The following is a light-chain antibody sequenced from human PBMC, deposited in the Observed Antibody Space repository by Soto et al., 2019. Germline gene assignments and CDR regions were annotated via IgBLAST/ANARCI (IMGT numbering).Light chain of an antibody. J-gene: IGKJ1*01. V-gene: IGKV1-39*01. CDR2: AAS. Sequence: DIQMTQSPSSLSASVEDRVIITCRASQSISNHLNWYQQKPGKAPKLLIFAASSLQSGVPSRFSGSRSGPDVTLTISSLQPEDFATYYGQQSYSSPPTFGQGTKVDI. CDR3: QQSYSSPPT. CDR1: QSISNH.